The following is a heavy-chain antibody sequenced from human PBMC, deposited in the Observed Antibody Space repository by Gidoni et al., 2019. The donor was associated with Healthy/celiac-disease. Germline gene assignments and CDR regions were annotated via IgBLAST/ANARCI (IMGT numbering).Heavy chain of an antibody. D-gene: IGHD2-2*01. J-gene: IGHJ6*03. CDR1: GFNFRSYA. Sequence: EVQLLESGGGVVQPGGSLGLSCAASGFNFRSYALSWVRQAPGEGLEWVSAISGSGGSTYYADSVKCRFTISSDNSKTTLYLQMNSLRAEDTAVYYGAKDRGVPAARWVRYYYYYMDVWGKGTTVTVSS. CDR2: ISGSGGST. V-gene: IGHV3-23*01. CDR3: AKDRGVPAARWVRYYYYYMDV.